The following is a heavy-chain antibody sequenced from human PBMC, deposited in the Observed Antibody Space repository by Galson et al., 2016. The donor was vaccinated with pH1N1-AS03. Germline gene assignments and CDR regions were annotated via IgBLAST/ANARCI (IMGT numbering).Heavy chain of an antibody. CDR1: HGSVSNHY. J-gene: IGHJ3*02. Sequence: ETLSLTCIVSHGSVSNHYWTWIRQPPGKGLEWIGYVHSSGSTSYNRSLKSRLIISVDTSKNQLSLKLTSVTAADTAMYYCTREATTWGFDIWGQGTVVTVSS. D-gene: IGHD4-17*01. CDR3: TREATTWGFDI. V-gene: IGHV4-59*02. CDR2: VHSSGST.